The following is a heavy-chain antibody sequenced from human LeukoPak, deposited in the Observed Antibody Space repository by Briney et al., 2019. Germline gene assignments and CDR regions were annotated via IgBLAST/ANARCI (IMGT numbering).Heavy chain of an antibody. CDR1: GFTFSNNA. J-gene: IGHJ4*02. V-gene: IGHV3-23*01. Sequence: GGSLRLSCAASGFTFSNNAMAWVRQAPGKRLEWVSSISGSGDRRYYADSVKGRFTISRDNAKNSLYLQMNSLRAEDTAVYYCASAPAYESSGYYPWYFDYWGRGTLVTVPS. CDR2: ISGSGDRR. CDR3: ASAPAYESSGYYPWYFDY. D-gene: IGHD3-22*01.